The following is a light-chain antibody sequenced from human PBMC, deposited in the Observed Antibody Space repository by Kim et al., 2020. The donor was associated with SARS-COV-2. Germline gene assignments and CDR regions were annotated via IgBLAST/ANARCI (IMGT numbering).Light chain of an antibody. V-gene: IGLV1-40*01. CDR2: GKN. CDR1: SSNIGTGYD. J-gene: IGLJ3*02. Sequence: QSVLTQPPSMSGAPGQRVSISCTGSSSNIGTGYDVHWYQQVPGTAPKLLIYGKNNRASGVPDRFSGSKSDTSASLAITGLQAADEAVYYCHSYDTSVSGWVFGGGTKLTVL. CDR3: HSYDTSVSGWV.